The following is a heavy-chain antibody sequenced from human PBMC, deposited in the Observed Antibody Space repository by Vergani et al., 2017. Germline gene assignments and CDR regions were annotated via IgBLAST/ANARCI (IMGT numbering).Heavy chain of an antibody. V-gene: IGHV4-4*02. CDR3: SSLKRRGLWFGELFPSY. D-gene: IGHD3-10*01. Sequence: QVQLQESGPGLVKPSGTLSLTCAVSGGSISSSNWWSWVRQPPGKGLEWIGEIYHSGSTNYNPSLKSRVTISVDKSKNQCSLKLSSVTAADTAVYYCSSLKRRGLWFGELFPSYWGQGTLVTVSS. J-gene: IGHJ4*02. CDR2: IYHSGST. CDR1: GGSISSSNW.